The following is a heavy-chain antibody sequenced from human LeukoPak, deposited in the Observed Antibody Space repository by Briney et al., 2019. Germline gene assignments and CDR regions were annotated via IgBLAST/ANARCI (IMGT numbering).Heavy chain of an antibody. D-gene: IGHD3-3*01. V-gene: IGHV1-8*01. Sequence: ASVKVSCTASGYTFTTYDINWVRQAPGQGLEWMGYTNPNSGRTEYTQRFLGRLTLSTDTATTTAYMELSRLTAEDTGSYCCARELRSDSSWRQETLDTVPS. CDR1: GYTFTTYD. J-gene: IGHJ5*02. CDR2: TNPNSGRT. CDR3: ARELRSDSS.